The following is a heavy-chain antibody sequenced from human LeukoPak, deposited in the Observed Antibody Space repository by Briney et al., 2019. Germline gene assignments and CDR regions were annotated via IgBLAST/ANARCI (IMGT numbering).Heavy chain of an antibody. Sequence: SETLSLTCTVSGGPISSYHWSWIRQPAGKGLEWIGRIYTSGSTSYSPSLKSRVTISADTSQNQFSLKLSSVTAADTAVYYCASRKLGNDYWGQGTLVTVSS. V-gene: IGHV4-4*07. D-gene: IGHD7-27*01. CDR2: IYTSGST. CDR1: GGPISSYH. CDR3: ASRKLGNDY. J-gene: IGHJ4*02.